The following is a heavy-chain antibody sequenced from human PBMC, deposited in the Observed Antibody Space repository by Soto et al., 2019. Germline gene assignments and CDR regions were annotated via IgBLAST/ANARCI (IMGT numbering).Heavy chain of an antibody. D-gene: IGHD5-18*01. CDR2: ISSTSSFR. J-gene: IGHJ1*01. CDR1: GFTFSTYA. V-gene: IGHV3-21*01. Sequence: GGSLRLSCSASGFTFSTYAMNWVRQAPGKGLEWVSSISSTSSFRYYADSVKGRFTISRDNAKNSLYLQMNSLRAQDTAVYYCARGAPGRDGYNLDFQHWGQGTLVTVSS. CDR3: ARGAPGRDGYNLDFQH.